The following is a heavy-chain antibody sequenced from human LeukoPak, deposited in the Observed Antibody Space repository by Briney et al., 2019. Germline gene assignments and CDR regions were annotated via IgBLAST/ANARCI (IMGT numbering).Heavy chain of an antibody. CDR3: AKDSGYDSDDY. CDR1: GFTFSSYA. CDR2: ISST. V-gene: IGHV3-23*01. D-gene: IGHD5-12*01. J-gene: IGHJ4*02. Sequence: GGSLRLSCAASGFTFSSYAMSWVRQAPGKGLERVSAISSTYYADSVKGRFTISRDNSKNTLYLQMNSLRAEDTAVYYCAKDSGYDSDDYWGQGTLVTVSS.